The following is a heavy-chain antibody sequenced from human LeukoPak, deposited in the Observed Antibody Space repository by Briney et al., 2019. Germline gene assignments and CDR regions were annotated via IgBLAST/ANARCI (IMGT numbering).Heavy chain of an antibody. Sequence: KPGGSLRLSCAASGFTFSDYYMSWIRQAPGKGLEWVSYISSSGSTIYYADSVKGRFTISRDNAKNSLYLQMNSLRAEDTAVYYCARDSYSSPRYFDYWGQGTLVTVSS. CDR1: GFTFSDYY. J-gene: IGHJ4*02. V-gene: IGHV3-11*04. D-gene: IGHD6-13*01. CDR3: ARDSYSSPRYFDY. CDR2: ISSSGSTI.